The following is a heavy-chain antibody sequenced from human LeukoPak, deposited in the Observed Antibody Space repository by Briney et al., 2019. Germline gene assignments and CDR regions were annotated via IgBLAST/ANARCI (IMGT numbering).Heavy chain of an antibody. CDR3: AREGGISPGDSSGYYYSAEYFQH. CDR1: GYTFTSYY. CDR2: INPSGGST. Sequence: ASVKVSCKASGYTFTSYYMHWVRQAPGQGLEWMGIINPSGGSTSYAQKFQGRVTMTRDTSTSTVYMELSSLRSEDTAVYYRAREGGISPGDSSGYYYSAEYFQHWGQGTLVTVSS. D-gene: IGHD3-22*01. J-gene: IGHJ1*01. V-gene: IGHV1-46*01.